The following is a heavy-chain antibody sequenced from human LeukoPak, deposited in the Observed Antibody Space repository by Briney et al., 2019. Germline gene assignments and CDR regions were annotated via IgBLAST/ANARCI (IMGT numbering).Heavy chain of an antibody. CDR3: ARRAMIEAAGTGFDY. J-gene: IGHJ4*02. CDR1: GGSISSSSYY. Sequence: SETLSLTCTVSGGSISSSSYYWGWIRQPPGKELEWIGSIYYSGSTYYNPSLKSRVTISVDTSKNQFSLKLSSVTAADTAVYYCARRAMIEAAGTGFDYWGQGTLVTVSS. D-gene: IGHD6-13*01. V-gene: IGHV4-39*01. CDR2: IYYSGST.